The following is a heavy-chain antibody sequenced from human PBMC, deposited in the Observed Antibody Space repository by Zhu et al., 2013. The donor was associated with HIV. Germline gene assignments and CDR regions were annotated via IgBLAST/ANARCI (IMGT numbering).Heavy chain of an antibody. D-gene: IGHD3-22*01. V-gene: IGHV1-2*04. CDR1: GYTFTGYY. Sequence: QVQLVQSGAEVKKPGASVKVSCKASGYTFTGYYMQWVRQAPGQGLEWMGWINPNSGGTNYAQKFQGWVTMTRDTSISTAYMELSRLRSDDTAVYYCARERITMIVGWGVGYGMDVWGQGTTVTVSS. CDR2: INPNSGGT. J-gene: IGHJ6*02. CDR3: ARERITMIVGWGVGYGMDV.